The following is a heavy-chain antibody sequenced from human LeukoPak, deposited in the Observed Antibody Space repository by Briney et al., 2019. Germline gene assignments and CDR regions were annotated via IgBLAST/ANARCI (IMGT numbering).Heavy chain of an antibody. J-gene: IGHJ4*02. V-gene: IGHV3-30*18. CDR1: GFTFSSYG. Sequence: PGRSLRLSCAASGFTFSSYGMHWVRQAPGKGLEWVAVISYDGSNKYYADSVKGRFTISGDNSKNTLYLQMNSLRAEDTAVYYCAKDHTFDYWGQGTLVTVSS. CDR2: ISYDGSNK. CDR3: AKDHTFDY.